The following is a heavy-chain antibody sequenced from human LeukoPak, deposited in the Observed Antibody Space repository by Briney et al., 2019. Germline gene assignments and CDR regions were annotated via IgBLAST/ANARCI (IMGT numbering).Heavy chain of an antibody. CDR2: IYTSGST. CDR3: TRDLRYCSGATCGPHYYFDH. CDR1: GGSISSYY. D-gene: IGHD2-15*01. Sequence: TSSETLSLTCTVSGGSISSYYWSWIRQPAGKGLEWIGRIYTSGSTNYNPSLKSRVTMSVDTSKNQFSLKLSSVTAADTAVYYCTRDLRYCSGATCGPHYYFDHWGQGTLVTVPS. J-gene: IGHJ4*02. V-gene: IGHV4-4*07.